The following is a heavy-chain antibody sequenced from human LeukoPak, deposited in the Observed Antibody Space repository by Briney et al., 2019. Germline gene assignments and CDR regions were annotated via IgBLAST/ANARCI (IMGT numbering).Heavy chain of an antibody. CDR2: ISSSSSYI. CDR3: AGTYYDILTGYYRVY. CDR1: GFTFSSYC. J-gene: IGHJ4*02. Sequence: GGSLRLSCAASGFTFSSYCMNWVRQAPGKGLEWVSSISSSSSYIYYADSVKGRFTISRDNAKNSLYLQMNSLRAEDTAVYYCAGTYYDILTGYYRVYWGQGTLVTVSS. V-gene: IGHV3-21*01. D-gene: IGHD3-9*01.